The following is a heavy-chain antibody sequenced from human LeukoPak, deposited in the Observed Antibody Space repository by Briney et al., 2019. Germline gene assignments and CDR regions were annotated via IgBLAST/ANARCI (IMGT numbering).Heavy chain of an antibody. Sequence: PSETLSLTCAVYGGSFSGYYWSWIRQPPGKGLEWIGEINHSGSTNYNPSLKSRVTISVDTSKNQFSLKLSSVTAADTAVYYCAGRHRYSSGWYDYWGQGTLVTVSS. D-gene: IGHD6-19*01. CDR1: GGSFSGYY. V-gene: IGHV4-34*01. J-gene: IGHJ4*02. CDR2: INHSGST. CDR3: AGRHRYSSGWYDY.